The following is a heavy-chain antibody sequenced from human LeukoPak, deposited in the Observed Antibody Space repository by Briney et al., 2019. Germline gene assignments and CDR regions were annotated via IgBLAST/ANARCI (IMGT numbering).Heavy chain of an antibody. J-gene: IGHJ4*02. CDR1: GYTFTGYY. V-gene: IGHV7-4-1*02. D-gene: IGHD3-16*01. CDR3: ARETYRYFDY. CDR2: INTNTGNP. Sequence: GASVKVSCKASGYTFTGYYMHWVRQAPGQGLEWMGWINTNTGNPTYAQGFTGRFVFSLDTSVSTAYPQISSLKAEDTAVYYCARETYRYFDYWGQGTLVTVSS.